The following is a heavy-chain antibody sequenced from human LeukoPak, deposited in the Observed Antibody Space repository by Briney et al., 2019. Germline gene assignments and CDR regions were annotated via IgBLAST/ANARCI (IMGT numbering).Heavy chain of an antibody. Sequence: SETLSLTCAVYGGSFSGYYWSWIRQPPGKGLEWIGEINHSGSTNYNPSPKSRVTISVDTSKNQFSLKLSSVTAADTAVYYCAVKPGYYYDSSGYYNWGQGTLVTVSS. CDR2: INHSGST. V-gene: IGHV4-34*01. J-gene: IGHJ4*02. CDR1: GGSFSGYY. CDR3: AVKPGYYYDSSGYYN. D-gene: IGHD3-22*01.